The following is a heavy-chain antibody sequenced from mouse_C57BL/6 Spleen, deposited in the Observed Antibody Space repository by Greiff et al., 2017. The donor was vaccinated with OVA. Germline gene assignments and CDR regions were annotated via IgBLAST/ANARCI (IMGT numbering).Heavy chain of an antibody. V-gene: IGHV1-82*01. CDR1: GYAFSSSW. D-gene: IGHD1-2*01. J-gene: IGHJ4*01. Sequence: QVQLQQSGPELVKPGASVKISCKASGYAFSSSWMNWVKQRPGKGLEWIGRIYPGDGDTNYNGKFKGKATLTADQSSSTAYMQLSSLTSEDSAVYFCARRLGDYWGQGTSVTVSS. CDR2: IYPGDGDT. CDR3: ARRLGDY.